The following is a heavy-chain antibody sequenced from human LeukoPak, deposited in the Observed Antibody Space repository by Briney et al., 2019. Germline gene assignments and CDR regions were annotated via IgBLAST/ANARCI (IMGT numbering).Heavy chain of an antibody. J-gene: IGHJ3*02. CDR2: IIPIFGTA. D-gene: IGHD2/OR15-2a*01. Sequence: ASVKVSCKASGGTFSSYAISWVRQAPGQGLEWMGGIIPIFGTANYAQKFQGRVTMTRDTSTSTVYMELSSLRSEDTAVYYCARSTAYYFFDIWGQGTMVTVSS. CDR1: GGTFSSYA. CDR3: ARSTAYYFFDI. V-gene: IGHV1-69*05.